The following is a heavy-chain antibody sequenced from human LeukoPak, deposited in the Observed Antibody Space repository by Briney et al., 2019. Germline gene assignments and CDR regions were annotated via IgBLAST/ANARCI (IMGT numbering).Heavy chain of an antibody. CDR1: GFTFSSYA. V-gene: IGHV3-64*01. D-gene: IGHD1-1*01. CDR3: ARVWTGTTDY. CDR2: ISSNGGIT. J-gene: IGHJ4*02. Sequence: GGPLRFSCAAPGFTFSSYAMHWVRQAPGKGLEYVSAISSNGGITYYANSVKGRFTISRDNSKSTLYLQMGSLRAEDMAVYYCARVWTGTTDYWGQGTLVTVSS.